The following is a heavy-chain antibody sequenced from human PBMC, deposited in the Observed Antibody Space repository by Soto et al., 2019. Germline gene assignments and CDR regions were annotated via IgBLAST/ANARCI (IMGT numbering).Heavy chain of an antibody. D-gene: IGHD5-12*01. CDR3: ARDWGVEMATSSFDY. CDR1: GFTFSSYG. J-gene: IGHJ4*02. V-gene: IGHV3-33*01. CDR2: IWYDGSTK. Sequence: QVQVVESGGDVVQPGKSLRLSCAASGFTFSSYGMHWVRQAPGKGLEWVAVIWYDGSTKYYADPMKGRFTISRDNSKNTVYLQMNSLRAEDTAVYYCARDWGVEMATSSFDYWGQGTLVTVSS.